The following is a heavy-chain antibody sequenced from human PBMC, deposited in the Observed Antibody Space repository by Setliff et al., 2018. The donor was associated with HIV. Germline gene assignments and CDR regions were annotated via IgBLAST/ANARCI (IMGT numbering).Heavy chain of an antibody. CDR1: DYTFTTYW. Sequence: GESLKISCKAVDYTFTTYWIGWVRQMPGEGLEWMGIIYPDDSNIRYNPSFQSQVTISADKSITTAYLEIHNLKASDTATYYCARRGGRSMNAFQIWGPGTMVT. CDR3: ARRGGRSMNAFQI. J-gene: IGHJ3*01. V-gene: IGHV5-51*01. CDR2: IYPDDSNI. D-gene: IGHD6-13*01.